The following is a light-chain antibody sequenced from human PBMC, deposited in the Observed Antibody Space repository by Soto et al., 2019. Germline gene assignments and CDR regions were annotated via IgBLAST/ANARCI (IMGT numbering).Light chain of an antibody. CDR1: QSISSW. J-gene: IGKJ1*01. CDR3: QQYNSCPT. V-gene: IGKV1-5*03. Sequence: DIQMTQSPSTLSAYVGDRVTITCRASQSISSWLAWYQQKPGKAPKLLIYKASSLESGVPSRFSGSGSGTEFTLTISSLQPDDLATYYCQQYNSCPTFGQGTKVEIK. CDR2: KAS.